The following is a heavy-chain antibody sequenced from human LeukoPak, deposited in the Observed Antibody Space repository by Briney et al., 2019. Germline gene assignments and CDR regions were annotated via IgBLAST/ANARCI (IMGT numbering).Heavy chain of an antibody. Sequence: GGSLRLSCAASGFTVSSTYMSWVRQAPGKGLEWVAVISYDGSNKYYADSVKGRFTISRDNSKNTLYLQMNSLRAEDTAVYYCARASVSDAFDIWGQGTMVTVSS. V-gene: IGHV3-30-3*01. D-gene: IGHD2-8*01. CDR1: GFTVSSTY. CDR2: ISYDGSNK. J-gene: IGHJ3*02. CDR3: ARASVSDAFDI.